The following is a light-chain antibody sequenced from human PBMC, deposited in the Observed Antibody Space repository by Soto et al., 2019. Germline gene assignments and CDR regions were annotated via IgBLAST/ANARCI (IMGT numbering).Light chain of an antibody. Sequence: QSGLTQTASVSGSPGQSITMSCTGTRSDVGGYNLVSWYQQHPGKAPRLLIHDDIKQPSGVSDRFSGSKSGNTASLTISGLQAEDEADYYCCSYAGSITLVLGGGTKLTVL. CDR3: CSYAGSITLV. CDR2: DDI. J-gene: IGLJ2*01. V-gene: IGLV2-23*01. CDR1: RSDVGGYNL.